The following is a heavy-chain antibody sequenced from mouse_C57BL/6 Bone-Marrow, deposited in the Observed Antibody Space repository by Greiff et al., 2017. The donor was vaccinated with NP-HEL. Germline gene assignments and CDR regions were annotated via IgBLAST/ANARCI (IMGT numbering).Heavy chain of an antibody. J-gene: IGHJ4*01. CDR3: TRGTDWDGYYAMDS. CDR1: GFTFSSYA. CDR2: ISSGGDYI. D-gene: IGHD4-1*01. Sequence: EVKLVESGEGLVKPGGSLKLSCAASGFTFSSYAMSWVRQTPEKRLEWVAYISSGGDYIYYADTVKGRFTISRDNARNTLYLQMSSLKSEDTAMYYGTRGTDWDGYYAMDSWGQGTSVTVPS. V-gene: IGHV5-9-1*02.